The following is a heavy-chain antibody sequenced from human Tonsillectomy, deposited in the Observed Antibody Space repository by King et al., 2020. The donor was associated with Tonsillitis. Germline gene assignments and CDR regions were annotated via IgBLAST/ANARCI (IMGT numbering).Heavy chain of an antibody. CDR2: ISSSSSTI. V-gene: IGHV3-48*01. CDR3: ARVDIGGNDDAFDI. D-gene: IGHD4-23*01. CDR1: GFTFSSYS. J-gene: IGHJ3*02. Sequence: VQLVESGGGLVQPGGSLRLSCAASGFTFSSYSMNWVRQAPGKGLEWVSDISSSSSTIYYADSVKGRFTISRDNAKNSLYLQMNSLRAEDTAVYYCARVDIGGNDDAFDIWGQGTMVTVSS.